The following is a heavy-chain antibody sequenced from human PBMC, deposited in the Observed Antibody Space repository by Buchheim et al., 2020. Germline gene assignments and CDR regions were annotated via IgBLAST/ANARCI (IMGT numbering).Heavy chain of an antibody. CDR1: GDSISSGADY. V-gene: IGHV4-31*04. Sequence: QVRLQESGPGRVKPSQTLSLTCNVSGDSISSGADYWSWICQYPGQGLQWIGNIYYSGTTYYNPSLKSRATISVDRSKNQFSLKMTSVTAADSAMYYCAKCGVSSWEGWFTSWGQGT. J-gene: IGHJ5*02. CDR3: AKCGVSSWEGWFTS. D-gene: IGHD2-21*01. CDR2: IYYSGTT.